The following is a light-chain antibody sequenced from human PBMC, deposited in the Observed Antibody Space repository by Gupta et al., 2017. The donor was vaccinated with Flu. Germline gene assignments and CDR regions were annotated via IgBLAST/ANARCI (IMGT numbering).Light chain of an antibody. J-gene: IGLJ3*02. CDR3: AAWDDNLSAWL. Sequence: QSVLTQPSSVSGTPGQRVTIPCSGQRSNIGVNDVCWFQQFPGTAPRLVIHCSDQRPSGVPDRFSGSKSGTSASLVVSGLRSEDEADYYCAAWDDNLSAWLFGGGTKLTVL. CDR1: RSNIGVND. V-gene: IGLV1-47*02. CDR2: CSD.